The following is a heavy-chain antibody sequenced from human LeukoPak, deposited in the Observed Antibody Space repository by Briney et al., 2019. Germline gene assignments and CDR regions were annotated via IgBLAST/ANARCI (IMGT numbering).Heavy chain of an antibody. CDR3: ARGDSSGRDYFDY. CDR2: IYSGGST. J-gene: IGHJ4*02. V-gene: IGHV3-66*01. Sequence: AGGSLRLSCAASGFTVSSNYVSWVRQAPGKGLEWVSVIYSGGSTYYADSVKGRFTISRDNSKNTLYLQMNSLRAEDTAVYYCARGDSSGRDYFDYWGQGTLVTVSS. CDR1: GFTVSSNY. D-gene: IGHD6-19*01.